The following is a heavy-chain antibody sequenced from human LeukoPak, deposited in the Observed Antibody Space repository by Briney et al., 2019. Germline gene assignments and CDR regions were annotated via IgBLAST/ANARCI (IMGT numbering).Heavy chain of an antibody. CDR3: ARFRGGSGYYFDY. Sequence: EASVTVSCKASGYTFTGYYMHWVRQAPGQGLEWMGWINPNSGGTNYAQKFQGRVTMTRDTSISTAYMELSRLRSDDTAVYYCARFRGGSGYYFDYWGQGTLVTVSS. V-gene: IGHV1-2*02. D-gene: IGHD3-16*01. CDR1: GYTFTGYY. J-gene: IGHJ4*02. CDR2: INPNSGGT.